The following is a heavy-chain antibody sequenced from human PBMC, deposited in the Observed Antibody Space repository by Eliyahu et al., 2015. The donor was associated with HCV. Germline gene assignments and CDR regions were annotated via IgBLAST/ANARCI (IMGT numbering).Heavy chain of an antibody. CDR1: GYSFANYW. CDR2: MYPGDSDT. D-gene: IGHD4-23*01. J-gene: IGHJ4*02. V-gene: IGHV5-51*01. Sequence: EVQLVQSGAEVKKPGESLKISCKXFGYSFANYWIGWVRQMPGKGLXWMGIMYPGDSDTKYSPAFQGQVTMSADKSISTAYLQWSSLKASDTAMYYCARRSDDGGNPFDYWCQGTLVTVSS. CDR3: ARRSDDGGNPFDY.